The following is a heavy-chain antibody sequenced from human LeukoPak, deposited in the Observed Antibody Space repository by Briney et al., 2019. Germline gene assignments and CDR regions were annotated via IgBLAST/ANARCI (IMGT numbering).Heavy chain of an antibody. J-gene: IGHJ4*02. CDR3: ARDRVGATH. CDR2: IYHSGST. D-gene: IGHD1-26*01. V-gene: IGHV4-30-2*01. Sequence: PSETLSLTCTVSGGSISSGGYYWSWIRQPPGKGLEWIGYIYHSGSTYYNPSLKSRVTISVDRSKNQFSLKLSSVTAADTAVYYCARDRVGATHWGQGTLVTVSS. CDR1: GGSISSGGYY.